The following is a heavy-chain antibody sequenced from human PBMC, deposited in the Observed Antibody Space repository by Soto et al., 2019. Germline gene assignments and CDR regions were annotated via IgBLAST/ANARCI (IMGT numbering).Heavy chain of an antibody. D-gene: IGHD5-12*01. V-gene: IGHV1-58*01. J-gene: IGHJ4*02. CDR3: AASPPERWLQFDY. CDR1: GFTFTSSA. Sequence: SVKVSCKASGFTFTSSAVQWVRQACGQRLEWIGWIVVGSGNTNYAQKFQERVTITRDMSTSTAYMELSSLRSEDTAVYYCAASPPERWLQFDYWGQGTLVTVSS. CDR2: IVVGSGNT.